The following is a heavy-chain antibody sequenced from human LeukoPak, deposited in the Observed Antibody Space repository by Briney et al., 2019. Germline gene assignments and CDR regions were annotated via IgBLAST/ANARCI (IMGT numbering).Heavy chain of an antibody. D-gene: IGHD6-13*01. CDR1: GYTFTGYY. V-gene: IGHV1-2*02. CDR3: ARGGGSSWPYYYYGMDV. J-gene: IGHJ6*02. Sequence: ASVKVSCKASGYTFTGYYMHWVRQAPGQGLEWMGWINPNSGGTNYAQKFQGRVTMTRNTSISTAYMELSSLRSEDTAVYYCARGGGSSWPYYYYGMDVWGQGTTVTVSS. CDR2: INPNSGGT.